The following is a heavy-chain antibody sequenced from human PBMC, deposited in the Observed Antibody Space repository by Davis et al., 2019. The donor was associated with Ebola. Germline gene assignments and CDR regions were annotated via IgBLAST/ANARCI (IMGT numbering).Heavy chain of an antibody. J-gene: IGHJ4*02. CDR2: IRYDGSNK. Sequence: GESLKISCAASGFTFSSYGMHWVRQAPGKGLEWVAFIRYDGSNKYYADSVKGRFTISRDNSKNTLYLQMNSLRAEDTALYYCARDRSSSSSRDFDYWGQGTLVTVSS. CDR1: GFTFSSYG. V-gene: IGHV3-30*02. D-gene: IGHD6-6*01. CDR3: ARDRSSSSSRDFDY.